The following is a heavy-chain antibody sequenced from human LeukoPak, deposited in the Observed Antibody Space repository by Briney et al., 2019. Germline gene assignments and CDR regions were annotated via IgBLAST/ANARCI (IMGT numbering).Heavy chain of an antibody. V-gene: IGHV3-23*01. D-gene: IGHD2-21*02. Sequence: GGSLRLSCAASGFTFSSYGMHWVRQAPGKGLEWVSAISGSGGSTYYADSVKGRFTISRDNSKNTLYLQMNSLRAEDTAVYYCVREDTPATANYWGQGTLVTISS. J-gene: IGHJ4*02. CDR1: GFTFSSYG. CDR2: ISGSGGST. CDR3: VREDTPATANY.